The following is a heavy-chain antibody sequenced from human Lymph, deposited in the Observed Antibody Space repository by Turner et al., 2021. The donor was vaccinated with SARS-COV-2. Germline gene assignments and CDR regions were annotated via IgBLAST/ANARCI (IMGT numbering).Heavy chain of an antibody. CDR2: IKTKTDGGTT. D-gene: IGHD6-13*01. Sequence: EVQLVKSVVVLVKPGCSLRLSCAASGFTFSNALMTWVRQAPGKGLEWVGRIKTKTDGGTTDYAAPVKGRFTISRDDAKNTLYLQMNRLKTEDTAVYYCTTHSAPDYWGQGTLVTVSS. J-gene: IGHJ4*02. CDR1: GFTFSNAL. V-gene: IGHV3-15*01. CDR3: TTHSAPDY.